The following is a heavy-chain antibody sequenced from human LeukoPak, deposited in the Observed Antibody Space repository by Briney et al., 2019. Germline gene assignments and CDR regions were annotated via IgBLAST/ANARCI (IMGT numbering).Heavy chain of an antibody. CDR1: GGSIRGSDFY. J-gene: IGHJ4*02. Sequence: SETLSLTCSVSGGSIRGSDFYWGLIRQPPRKEMEWIAHIYHSGTYFSNPSLSSRVTMSVDTSQNQFSLQLSSVTAADTAVYYCARRQNYYDSSGYSFDYWGQGTLVTVSS. CDR2: IYHSGTY. CDR3: ARRQNYYDSSGYSFDY. D-gene: IGHD3-22*01. V-gene: IGHV4-39*07.